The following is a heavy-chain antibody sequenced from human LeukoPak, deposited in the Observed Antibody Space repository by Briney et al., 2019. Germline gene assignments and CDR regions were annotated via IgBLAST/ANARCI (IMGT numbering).Heavy chain of an antibody. Sequence: SETLSLTCTVSGGSISSYYWSWIRHPPGKRLEWIGYIYYSGSTNYNPSLKSRVSISVDTAKAQYSLKLSSVSAADAAVYYCAWSITISTCWFDPWGQGTVVTVSA. CDR2: IYYSGST. CDR1: GGSISSYY. V-gene: IGHV4-59*08. D-gene: IGHD3-9*01. J-gene: IGHJ5*02. CDR3: AWSITISTCWFDP.